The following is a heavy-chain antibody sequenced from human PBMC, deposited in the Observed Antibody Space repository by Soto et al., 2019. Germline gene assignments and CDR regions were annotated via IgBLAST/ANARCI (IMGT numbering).Heavy chain of an antibody. V-gene: IGHV4-38-2*01. CDR2: IYHSGST. J-gene: IGHJ6*01. Sequence: PSETLSLTCAVSGYSISSGYYWGWIRQPPGKGLEWIGSIYHSGSTYYNASLKSRVTISVDTSKNQFSLKLTSVTDADTAVYYCASGIDFYYAMDVWGQGTTVTVSS. CDR1: GYSISSGYY. CDR3: ASGIDFYYAMDV.